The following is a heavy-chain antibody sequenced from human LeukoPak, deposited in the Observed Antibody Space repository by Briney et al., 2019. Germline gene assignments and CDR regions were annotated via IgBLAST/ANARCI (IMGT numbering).Heavy chain of an antibody. CDR2: ISSSSSYI. Sequence: PGGSLRLSCAASGFTFSSYSMNWVRQAPGKGLEWVSSISSSSSYIYYADSVKGRFTISRDNAKNSLYLQMNSLRAEDTAVYYCARDVGSSWSNDAFDIWGQGTMVTVSS. CDR1: GFTFSSYS. J-gene: IGHJ3*02. CDR3: ARDVGSSWSNDAFDI. V-gene: IGHV3-21*01. D-gene: IGHD6-13*01.